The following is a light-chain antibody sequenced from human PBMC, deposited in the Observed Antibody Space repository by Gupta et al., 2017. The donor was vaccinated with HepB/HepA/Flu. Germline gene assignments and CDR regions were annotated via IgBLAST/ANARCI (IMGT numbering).Light chain of an antibody. V-gene: IGLV2-14*04. CDR2: DVS. Sequence: DVGGYNYVSWYQQHPGKAPKLMIYDVSNRPSGVSNRFSGSKSGNTASLTISGLQAEDEADYYCSSYTSNSTIVFGGGTKLTVL. CDR3: SSYTSNSTIV. CDR1: DVGGYNY. J-gene: IGLJ2*01.